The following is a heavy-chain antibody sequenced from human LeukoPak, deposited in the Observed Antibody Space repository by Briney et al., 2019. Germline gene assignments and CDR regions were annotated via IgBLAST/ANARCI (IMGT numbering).Heavy chain of an antibody. CDR3: ARGGSEYSSSLRR. J-gene: IGHJ4*02. CDR1: GGTFSSYT. V-gene: IGHV1-69*02. D-gene: IGHD6-6*01. CDR2: IIPILGIA. Sequence: SVKVSCKASGGTFSSYTISRVRQAPGQGLEWMGRIIPILGIANYAQKFQGRVTITADKSTSTAYMALSSLRSEDTAVYYCARGGSEYSSSLRRWGQGTLVTVSS.